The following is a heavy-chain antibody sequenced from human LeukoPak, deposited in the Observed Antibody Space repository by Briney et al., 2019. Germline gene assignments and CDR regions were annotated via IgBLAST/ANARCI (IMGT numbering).Heavy chain of an antibody. Sequence: ASVKVSCKTSGYSFTSYAMHWVRQAPGQRLEWMGWINISNGNTKFSQKFQGRVTITRDTSASTAYMELSGLRSEDTAVYYCARDAMDYTTWAPFYNHYAMDVWGKGTTVTVSS. CDR3: ARDAMDYTTWAPFYNHYAMDV. CDR2: INISNGNT. CDR1: GYSFTSYA. D-gene: IGHD1-14*01. V-gene: IGHV1-3*04. J-gene: IGHJ6*04.